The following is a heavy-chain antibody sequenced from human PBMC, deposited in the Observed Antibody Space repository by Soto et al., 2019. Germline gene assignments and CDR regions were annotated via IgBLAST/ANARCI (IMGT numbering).Heavy chain of an antibody. J-gene: IGHJ6*02. CDR1: GYTLTGYG. Sequence: ASVKVSCKASGYTLTGYGISWVRQAPGQGLEWMGWISAYNGNKNYAQKLQGRVTMTTDTSTSTVYMELRSLRSDDTAVYYCARERQDDLWSPYGMDSLGQETTFTIS. V-gene: IGHV1-18*04. CDR3: ARERQDDLWSPYGMDS. D-gene: IGHD3-3*01. CDR2: ISAYNGNK.